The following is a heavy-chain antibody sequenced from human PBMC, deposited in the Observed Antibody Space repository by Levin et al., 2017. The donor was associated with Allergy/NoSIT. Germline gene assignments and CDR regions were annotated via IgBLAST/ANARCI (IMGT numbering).Heavy chain of an antibody. CDR3: ARDQSSTWYGGWFDP. CDR1: GFSFSNYA. CDR2: ISGSGGTR. D-gene: IGHD6-13*01. V-gene: IGHV3-23*01. Sequence: GGSLRLSCAASGFSFSNYAMSWVRQTPGKGLEWVSAISGSGGTRAYADSVKGRFTISRDNSKNTVFLQMKSLRVDDTALYFCARDQSSTWYGGWFDPWGQGTLVTVSS. J-gene: IGHJ5*02.